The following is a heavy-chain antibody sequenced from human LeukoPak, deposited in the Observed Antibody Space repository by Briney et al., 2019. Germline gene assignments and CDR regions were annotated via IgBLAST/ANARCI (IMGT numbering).Heavy chain of an antibody. J-gene: IGHJ5*02. CDR2: IYYSGST. CDR1: GGSISSSSYY. V-gene: IGHV4-39*07. Sequence: PSETLSLTCTVSGGSISSSSYYWGWIRQPPGKRLEWIGSIYYSGSTYYNPSLKSRVTISVDTSKNQFSLKLSSVTAADTAVYYCARDKGLLWFGEAWGQGTLVTVSS. D-gene: IGHD3-10*01. CDR3: ARDKGLLWFGEA.